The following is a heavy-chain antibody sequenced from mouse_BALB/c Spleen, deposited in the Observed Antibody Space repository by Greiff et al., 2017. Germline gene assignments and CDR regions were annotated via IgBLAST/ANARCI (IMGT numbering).Heavy chain of an antibody. D-gene: IGHD2-1*01. CDR3: NAWGGNHLAWFAY. V-gene: IGHV14-4*02. Sequence: VQLQQSGAELVRSGASVKLSCTASGFNIKDYYMHWVKQRPEQGLEWIGWIDPENGDTEYAPKFQGKATMTADTSSNTAYLQLSSLTSEDTAVYYCNAWGGNHLAWFAYWGQGTLVTVSA. CDR1: GFNIKDYY. CDR2: IDPENGDT. J-gene: IGHJ3*01.